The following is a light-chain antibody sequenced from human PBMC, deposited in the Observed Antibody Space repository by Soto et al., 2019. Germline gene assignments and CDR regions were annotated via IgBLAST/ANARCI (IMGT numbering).Light chain of an antibody. Sequence: DIHMTQAPSTLSASVGDRVTITCRASQSINAWLAWYQQKPGKAPKLLIYDVSTLASGVPSRFSGSASGTEFTLTISRLEPEDFVVYYCQQYGSSSWTFGQGTKVEIK. CDR3: QQYGSSSWT. CDR1: QSINAW. J-gene: IGKJ1*01. CDR2: DVS. V-gene: IGKV1-5*01.